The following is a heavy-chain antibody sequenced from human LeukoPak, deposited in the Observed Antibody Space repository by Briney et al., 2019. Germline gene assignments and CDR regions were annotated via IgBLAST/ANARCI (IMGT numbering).Heavy chain of an antibody. J-gene: IGHJ4*02. V-gene: IGHV3-7*01. D-gene: IGHD3-22*01. CDR1: GFTLSNYW. CDR3: VSTMTFDY. Sequence: GGSLRLSCAVSGFTLSNYWMSWARQAPGKGLEWVAHINQDGSEKYYVDSVKGRFTISRDNAKNSLYLQMNSLRAEDTAVYFCVSTMTFDYWGQGTLVTVSS. CDR2: INQDGSEK.